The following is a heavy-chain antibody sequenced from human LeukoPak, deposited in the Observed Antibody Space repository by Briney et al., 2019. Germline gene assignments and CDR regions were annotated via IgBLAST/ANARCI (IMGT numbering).Heavy chain of an antibody. CDR2: IYPGDSDT. CDR1: GYSFTSYW. Sequence: GESLKISCKGSGYSFTSYWIGWVRQMPGKGLEWMGIIYPGDSDTRYSPSSQAQVTISADKSISTAYLQWSSLKASDTAMYYCARYSYGLRGYFDYWGQGTLVTVSS. V-gene: IGHV5-51*01. CDR3: ARYSYGLRGYFDY. D-gene: IGHD5-18*01. J-gene: IGHJ4*02.